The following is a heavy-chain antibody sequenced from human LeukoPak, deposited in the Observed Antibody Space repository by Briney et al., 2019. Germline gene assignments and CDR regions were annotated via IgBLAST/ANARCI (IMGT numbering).Heavy chain of an antibody. V-gene: IGHV1-18*01. CDR2: ISAYNGNT. CDR1: GYTFTSYG. J-gene: IGHJ5*02. D-gene: IGHD3-10*01. Sequence: ASVKVSCKASGYTFTSYGISWVRQAPGQGLEWMGWISAYNGNTNYAQKLQGRVTMTTDTSTSTAYMEPRSLRSDDTAVYYCARGTYYYGSGSYVHNWFDPWGQGTLVTVSS. CDR3: ARGTYYYGSGSYVHNWFDP.